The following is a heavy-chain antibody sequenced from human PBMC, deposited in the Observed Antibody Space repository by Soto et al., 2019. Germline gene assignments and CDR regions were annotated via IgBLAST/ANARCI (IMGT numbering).Heavy chain of an antibody. CDR2: ISGTSGST. V-gene: IGHV3-23*01. CDR3: AKAMGLVGASHYFDS. CDR1: GFTFDSYA. Sequence: GGSLRLSCAASGFTFDSYAMSWVRQAPGMGLEWVSSISGTSGSTQYADSVKGRFTIFRDNSKNTLFLHMTSLRAEDTAVYYCAKAMGLVGASHYFDSWGQGTPVTVSS. D-gene: IGHD1-26*01. J-gene: IGHJ4*02.